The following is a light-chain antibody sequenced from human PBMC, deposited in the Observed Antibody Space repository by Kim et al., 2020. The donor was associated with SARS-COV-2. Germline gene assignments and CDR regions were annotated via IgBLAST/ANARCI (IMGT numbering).Light chain of an antibody. J-gene: IGKJ4*01. CDR2: AAS. V-gene: IGKV1-39*01. CDR3: QQSYSTPLT. Sequence: DIQMTQSPSSLSASVGDRVSITCRASQSISSYLNWYQHKPGKAPDLLIYAASSLQSGVPSRFSGSGSGTDFTLTIRGLQPEDFATYYCQQSYSTPLTFGGGTKVDIK. CDR1: QSISSY.